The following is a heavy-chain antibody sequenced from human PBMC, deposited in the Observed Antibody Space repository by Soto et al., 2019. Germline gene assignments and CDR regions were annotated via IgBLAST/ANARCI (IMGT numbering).Heavy chain of an antibody. Sequence: SVKVSCKASGGTFSSYAISWVRQAPGQGLQWMGGIIPIFGTANYAQKFQGRVTITADESTSTAYMELSSLRSEDTAVYYCARGYGTMVRGVTRYYYYGMDVWGQGTTVTVSS. CDR2: IIPIFGTA. V-gene: IGHV1-69*13. CDR1: GGTFSSYA. J-gene: IGHJ6*02. D-gene: IGHD3-10*01. CDR3: ARGYGTMVRGVTRYYYYGMDV.